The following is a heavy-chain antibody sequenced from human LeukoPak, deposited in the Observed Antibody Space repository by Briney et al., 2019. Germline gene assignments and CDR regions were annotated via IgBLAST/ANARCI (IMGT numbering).Heavy chain of an antibody. Sequence: GGSLRLSCAASGFTFTDYAMTWVRQAPGKGLVWVSRINSDGSSTSYADSVKGRFTISRDNAKNSLYLQMNSLRAEDTAVYYCARDRSVITMVRGVILDYWGQGTLVTVSS. D-gene: IGHD3-10*01. J-gene: IGHJ4*02. CDR1: GFTFTDYA. V-gene: IGHV3-74*01. CDR3: ARDRSVITMVRGVILDY. CDR2: INSDGSST.